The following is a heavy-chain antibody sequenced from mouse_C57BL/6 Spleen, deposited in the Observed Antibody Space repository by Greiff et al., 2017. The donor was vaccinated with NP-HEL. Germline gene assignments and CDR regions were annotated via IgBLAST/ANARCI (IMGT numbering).Heavy chain of an antibody. D-gene: IGHD1-1*01. Sequence: EVQLQQSGPELVKPGASVKISCKASGYTFTDYYMNWVKQSHGKSLEWIGDINPNNGGTSYNQKFKGKATLTVDKSSSTAYMELRSLTSEDSAVYYCARSYYGSSPGYFDYWGQGTTLTVSS. V-gene: IGHV1-26*01. J-gene: IGHJ2*01. CDR3: ARSYYGSSPGYFDY. CDR1: GYTFTDYY. CDR2: INPNNGGT.